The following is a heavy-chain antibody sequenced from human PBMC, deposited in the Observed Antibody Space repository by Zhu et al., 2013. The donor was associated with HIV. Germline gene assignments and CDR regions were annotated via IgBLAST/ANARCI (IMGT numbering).Heavy chain of an antibody. J-gene: IGHJ6*02. Sequence: QVQLVQSGAEVKKPGSSVKVSCKASGGTFSSYAISWVRQAPGQGLEWMGGIIPIFGTANYAQKFQGRVTITADKSTSTAYMELSSLRSEDTAVYYCARVSQVVVTAMARSYSGNYYYYGMDVWGQGTTVTVSS. CDR2: IIPIFGTA. V-gene: IGHV1-69*06. CDR1: GGTFSSYA. CDR3: ARVSQVVVTAMARSYSGNYYYYGMDV. D-gene: IGHD2-21*02.